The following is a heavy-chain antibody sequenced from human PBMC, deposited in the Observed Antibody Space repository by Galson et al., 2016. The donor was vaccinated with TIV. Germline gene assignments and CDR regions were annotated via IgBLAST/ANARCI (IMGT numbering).Heavy chain of an antibody. CDR2: MSPSNGNT. D-gene: IGHD3-22*01. V-gene: IGHV1-8*01. CDR1: GYTFTRYD. Sequence: SVKVSCKASGYTFTRYDISWIRQAPGQGLEWMGWMSPSNGNTGYAQKFRGRITMTRHPSTTTVYMELSGLTSEDTAVYYCARGHYYDSSGYSFDLWGQGTLVTVSS. CDR3: ARGHYYDSSGYSFDL. J-gene: IGHJ4*02.